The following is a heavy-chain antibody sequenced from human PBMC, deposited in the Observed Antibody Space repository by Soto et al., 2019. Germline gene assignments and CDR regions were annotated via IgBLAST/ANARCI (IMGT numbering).Heavy chain of an antibody. CDR1: GFTFSSYG. V-gene: IGHV3-30*18. J-gene: IGHJ4*02. D-gene: IGHD6-19*01. CDR3: AKDPFTGDSSGWYFPGN. CDR2: ISYDGSNK. Sequence: GGSLRLSCAASGFTFSSYGMHWVRQAPGKGLEWVAVISYDGSNKYYADSVKGRFTISRDNSKNTLYLQMNSLRAEDTAVYYCAKDPFTGDSSGWYFPGNWGQGTLVTVSS.